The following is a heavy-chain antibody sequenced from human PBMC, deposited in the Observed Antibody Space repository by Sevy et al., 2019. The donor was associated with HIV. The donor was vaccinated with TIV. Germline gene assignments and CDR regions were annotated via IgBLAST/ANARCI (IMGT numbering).Heavy chain of an antibody. D-gene: IGHD3-22*01. Sequence: ASVKVSCKVSGYTLTELSMHWVRQAPGKGLEWMGGFDPEDGETIYAQKFQGRVTMTEDTSTDTAYMELSSLRSEDTGEYYCAAARTDYYYSSCYYGMDVWGQGTTVTVSS. V-gene: IGHV1-24*01. J-gene: IGHJ6*02. CDR1: GYTLTELS. CDR3: AAARTDYYYSSCYYGMDV. CDR2: FDPEDGET.